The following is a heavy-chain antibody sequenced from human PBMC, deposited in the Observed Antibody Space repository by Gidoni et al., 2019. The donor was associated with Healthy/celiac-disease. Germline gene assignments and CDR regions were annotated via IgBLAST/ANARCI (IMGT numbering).Heavy chain of an antibody. V-gene: IGHV4-39*01. D-gene: IGHD3-9*01. CDR1: GGSLSRSSYY. CDR2: IYYSGRT. J-gene: IGHJ4*02. Sequence: QLQLQESGPGLVKPSATLSLTCPVSGGSLSRSSYYWGWIRQPPGKGLEWIGSIYYSGRTYSNPSLKSRVTISVDTSKNQFSLKLSSVTAADTAVYYCARHRPDDYDILTGYCDYWGQGTLVTVSS. CDR3: ARHRPDDYDILTGYCDY.